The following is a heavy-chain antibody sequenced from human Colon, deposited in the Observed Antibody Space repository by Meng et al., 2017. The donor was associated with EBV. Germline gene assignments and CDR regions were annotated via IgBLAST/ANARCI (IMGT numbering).Heavy chain of an antibody. V-gene: IGHV4-4*02. D-gene: IGHD4-17*01. J-gene: IGHJ4*02. CDR3: ARNGDYNPGLY. CDR1: GDSISNNW. Sequence: QVLLQESGQGLVKPSGTLSLTCAVSGDSISNNWWSWVRQPPGKGLEWIGEIYHSGTTNYNPSLRSRVTISVDKSKNQFSLQLTSVTAADTAVYYCARNGDYNPGLYWGQGTLVTVSS. CDR2: IYHSGTT.